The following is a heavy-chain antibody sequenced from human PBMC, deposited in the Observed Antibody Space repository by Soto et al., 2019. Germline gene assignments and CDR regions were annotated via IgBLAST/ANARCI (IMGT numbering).Heavy chain of an antibody. V-gene: IGHV4-34*01. CDR1: GGSFSGYY. CDR3: ARPPLRSGYMDV. CDR2: INHSGST. Sequence: SETLSLTCAVYGGSFSGYYWSWIRQPPGKGLEWIGEINHSGSTNYNPSLKSRVTISVDTSKNQFSLKLSSVTAADTAVYYCARPPLRSGYMDVWGKGTTVTVSS. J-gene: IGHJ6*03. D-gene: IGHD5-12*01.